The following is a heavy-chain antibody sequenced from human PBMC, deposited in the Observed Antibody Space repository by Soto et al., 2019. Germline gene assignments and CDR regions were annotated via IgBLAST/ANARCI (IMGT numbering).Heavy chain of an antibody. CDR1: GYTFTSYG. CDR2: INAYNGNT. J-gene: IGHJ4*02. Sequence: QVKLVQSGAEVKKPGASVKVSCKASGYTFTSYGISWVRQAPGQGLEWMGWINAYNGNTKYAQKLQGRVTMTTDTYTSTVYMELRNLRSDDTAGYYCERDLAVAQIDYWGQGTLVTVSS. D-gene: IGHD6-19*01. CDR3: ERDLAVAQIDY. V-gene: IGHV1-18*01.